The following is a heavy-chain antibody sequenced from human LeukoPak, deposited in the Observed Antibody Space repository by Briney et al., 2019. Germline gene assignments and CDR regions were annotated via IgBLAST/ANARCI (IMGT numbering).Heavy chain of an antibody. V-gene: IGHV3-7*03. CDR1: GCTFSSYY. CDR2: IRHDGSEE. J-gene: IGHJ6*02. Sequence: GGSLRLSCAASGCTFSSYYMVWFRQAPGKGLEWVANIRHDGSEEFYRDSVKGRFTISRDNAKNSLFLQVNSLRSVSTADNYCARVQEFSSTDTVDVWGQGTTVIVSS. D-gene: IGHD2/OR15-2a*01. CDR3: ARVQEFSSTDTVDV.